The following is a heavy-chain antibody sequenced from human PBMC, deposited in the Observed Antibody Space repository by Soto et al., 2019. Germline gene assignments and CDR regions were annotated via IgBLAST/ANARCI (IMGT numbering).Heavy chain of an antibody. D-gene: IGHD3-16*01. Sequence: QVQLVQSGAEVKKPGASVKVSCEASGYTFSTYEMHWVRQAPGQRPEWMGWINGGNGKSKYSETLQGRVTFTRDTAASKAYMELTSLRSTETAVYYCARGGGATFTHYYYYMDVWGTGTTVTVSS. J-gene: IGHJ6*03. CDR2: INGGNGKS. CDR1: GYTFSTYE. CDR3: ARGGGATFTHYYYYMDV. V-gene: IGHV1-3*01.